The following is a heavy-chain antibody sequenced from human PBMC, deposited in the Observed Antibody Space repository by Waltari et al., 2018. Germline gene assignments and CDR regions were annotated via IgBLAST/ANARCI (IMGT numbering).Heavy chain of an antibody. J-gene: IGHJ4*02. CDR1: GGSISSGSYS. D-gene: IGHD1-26*01. Sequence: QVQLQESGPGLVKPSQTLSLTCTVSGGSISSGSYSWSWIRQPAGKGLEWIGYIYTSGSTNYNPSLKSRVTISVDTSKNQFSLKLSSVTAADTAVYYCASYGYGRYSGSYFGYWGQGTLVTVSS. V-gene: IGHV4-61*09. CDR2: IYTSGST. CDR3: ASYGYGRYSGSYFGY.